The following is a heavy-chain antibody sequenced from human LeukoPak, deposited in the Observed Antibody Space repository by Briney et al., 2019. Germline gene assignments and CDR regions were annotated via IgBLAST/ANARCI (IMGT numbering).Heavy chain of an antibody. Sequence: GGSLRLSCAASGFTFSSYGMHWVRQAPGKGLEWVAFIRYDGSNKYYADSVKGRFTISRDNSKNTLYLQMNRLRAEDTAMYYCAKDLLWFGEPNWFDPWGQGTLVTVSS. J-gene: IGHJ5*02. CDR1: GFTFSSYG. CDR2: IRYDGSNK. D-gene: IGHD3-10*01. V-gene: IGHV3-30*02. CDR3: AKDLLWFGEPNWFDP.